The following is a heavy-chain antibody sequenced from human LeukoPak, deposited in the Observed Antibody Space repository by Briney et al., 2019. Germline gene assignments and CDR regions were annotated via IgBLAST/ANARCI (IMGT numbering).Heavy chain of an antibody. Sequence: ASVKVSCTASGYTFTRDYMHCVRHAPGQGLESMGIITPSGGSARYAQKFQGRVTMTRDTSTSTVYMEVSSLRSEDTAVYYCAREPPGGWTLGNWGQGTLVTVSS. D-gene: IGHD6-19*01. CDR2: ITPSGGSA. V-gene: IGHV1-46*01. J-gene: IGHJ4*02. CDR3: AREPPGGWTLGN. CDR1: GYTFTRDY.